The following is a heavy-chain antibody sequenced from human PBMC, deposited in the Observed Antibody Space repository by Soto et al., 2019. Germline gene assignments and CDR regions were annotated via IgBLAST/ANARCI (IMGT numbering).Heavy chain of an antibody. CDR1: GGSFSGYY. CDR3: ARDGGGYSGPRRRYFQH. V-gene: IGHV4-34*01. J-gene: IGHJ1*01. CDR2: INHSGST. D-gene: IGHD5-12*01. Sequence: XXTLSLPFAVYGGSFSGYYWGWILQPPGKGLEWIVEINHSGSTNYNPSLKSRVTISVDTSKNQFSLKLSSVTAAETAVYYCARDGGGYSGPRRRYFQHWGQGTLVTVSS.